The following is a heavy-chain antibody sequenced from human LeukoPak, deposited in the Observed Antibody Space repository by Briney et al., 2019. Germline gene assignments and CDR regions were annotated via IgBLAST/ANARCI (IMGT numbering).Heavy chain of an antibody. CDR3: AGRRHGISWYDWNWFDP. CDR2: FSHSGSTI. J-gene: IGHJ5*02. CDR1: GFTLCGYE. V-gene: IGHV3-48*03. D-gene: IGHD6-13*01. Sequence: GGSLRLSCAASGFTLCGYEMNWVPEAPGEGGEGVSYFSHSGSTIYYTDSVRGRFTISRDNAKSTLYLQMKRLRAEDTALYYSAGRRHGISWYDWNWFDPWGQGTLLTVSS.